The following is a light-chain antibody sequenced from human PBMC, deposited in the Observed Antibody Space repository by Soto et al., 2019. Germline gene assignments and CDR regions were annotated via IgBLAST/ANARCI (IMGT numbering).Light chain of an antibody. Sequence: EIVLSQSPATLSLSPGERATLSCRASQSVSSYLAWYQQKPGQAPRLLIYDVSNRATGIPARFSGSGSGTDFTLTISSLEAEDFAVYYCQQRSNWPPMYTFGQGTKLEIK. CDR2: DVS. CDR3: QQRSNWPPMYT. V-gene: IGKV3-11*01. CDR1: QSVSSY. J-gene: IGKJ2*01.